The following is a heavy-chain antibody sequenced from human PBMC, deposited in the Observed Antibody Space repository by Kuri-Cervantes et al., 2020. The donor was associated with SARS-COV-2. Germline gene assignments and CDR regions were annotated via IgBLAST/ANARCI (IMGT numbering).Heavy chain of an antibody. CDR2: ISAYNGNT. CDR1: GYTFTSYG. J-gene: IGHJ4*02. D-gene: IGHD2-2*02. Sequence: ASVKVSCKASGYTFTSYGISWVRQAPGQGLEWMGWISAYNGNTNYAQKLQGRVTMTTDTSTSTAYMELSSLRSEDTAVYYCAKAGRDCSSTSCYTNYWGQGTLVTVSS. V-gene: IGHV1-18*01. CDR3: AKAGRDCSSTSCYTNY.